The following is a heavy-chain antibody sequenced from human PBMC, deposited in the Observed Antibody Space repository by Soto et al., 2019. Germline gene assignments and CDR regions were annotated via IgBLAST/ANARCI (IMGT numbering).Heavy chain of an antibody. CDR3: ATYGSGRSPTDWFDP. D-gene: IGHD3-10*01. CDR2: ISGSGGST. CDR1: GFTFSSYA. V-gene: IGHV3-23*01. J-gene: IGHJ5*02. Sequence: GGSLRLSCAASGFTFSSYAMSWVRQAPGKGLEWVSAISGSGGSTYYADSVKGRFTISRDNSKDTLYLQMNSLRAEDTAVYYCATYGSGRSPTDWFDPWGQGTLVTVSS.